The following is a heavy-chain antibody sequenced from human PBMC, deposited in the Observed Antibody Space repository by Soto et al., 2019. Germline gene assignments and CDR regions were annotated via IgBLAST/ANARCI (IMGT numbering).Heavy chain of an antibody. CDR3: ARDVRGYSGYDMFDY. J-gene: IGHJ4*02. D-gene: IGHD5-12*01. Sequence: PADTLSLTCTVSGGSLSSGGYYWSWIRQHPGKGLEWIGYIYYSGSTYYNPSLKSRVTISVDTSKNQFSLKLSSVTAADTAVYYCARDVRGYSGYDMFDYWGQGTLVTVSS. CDR1: GGSLSSGGYY. CDR2: IYYSGST. V-gene: IGHV4-31*03.